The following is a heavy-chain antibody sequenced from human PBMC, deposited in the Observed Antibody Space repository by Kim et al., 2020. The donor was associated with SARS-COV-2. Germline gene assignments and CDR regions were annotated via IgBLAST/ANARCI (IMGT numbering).Heavy chain of an antibody. CDR2: ISGSSPST. V-gene: IGHV3-23*01. J-gene: IGHJ2*01. CDR3: AKREGVAPRVYWCFAL. Sequence: GGSLRLSCTASGFTFSSHAMSWVRQAPGRGLEWATGISGSSPSTYYADSVKGRFTISRDNSENTLYLQMNSLTAEDTAVYFRAKREGVAPRVYWCFALGGRGTLVTGS. CDR1: GFTFSSHA. D-gene: IGHD3-10*01.